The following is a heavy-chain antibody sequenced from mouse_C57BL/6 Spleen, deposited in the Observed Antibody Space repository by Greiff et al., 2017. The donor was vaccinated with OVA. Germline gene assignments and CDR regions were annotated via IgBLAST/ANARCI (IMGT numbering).Heavy chain of an antibody. J-gene: IGHJ3*01. V-gene: IGHV1-54*01. CDR1: GYAFTNYL. D-gene: IGHD2-4*01. CDR2: INPGSGGT. Sequence: QVQLQQSGAELVRPGTSVKVSCKASGYAFTNYLIEWVKQRPGQGLEWIGVINPGSGGTNYNEKFKGKATLTADKSSSTAYMQLSSLTSEDSAVYFCARGDYDVGFADWGQGTLVTVSA. CDR3: ARGDYDVGFAD.